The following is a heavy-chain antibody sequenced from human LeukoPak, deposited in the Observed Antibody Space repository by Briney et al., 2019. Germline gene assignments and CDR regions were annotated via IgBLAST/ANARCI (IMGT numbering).Heavy chain of an antibody. V-gene: IGHV1-69*13. CDR2: IIPIFGTA. CDR3: ARGVLHAFDI. J-gene: IGHJ3*02. CDR1: GYTFTSYD. Sequence: SVKVSCKASGYTFTSYDINWVRQATGQGLEWMGGIIPIFGTANYAQKFQGRVTITADESTSTAYMELSSLRSEDTAVYYCARGVLHAFDIWGQGTMVTVSS. D-gene: IGHD6-13*01.